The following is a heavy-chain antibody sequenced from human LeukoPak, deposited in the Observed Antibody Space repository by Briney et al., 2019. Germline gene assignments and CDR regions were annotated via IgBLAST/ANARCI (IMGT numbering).Heavy chain of an antibody. J-gene: IGHJ5*02. V-gene: IGHV3-23*01. D-gene: IGHD5-24*01. CDR1: GFTFSNYV. Sequence: GGSLRLSCAASGFTFSNYVMSWVRQAPGKGLEWGSVISCSGGSTYYADSVKGRFTISRDNSKNTLYLQMNSLRAEDTAVYYCAKGRERFEGRFDLWGQGTLVTVSS. CDR2: ISCSGGST. CDR3: AKGRERFEGRFDL.